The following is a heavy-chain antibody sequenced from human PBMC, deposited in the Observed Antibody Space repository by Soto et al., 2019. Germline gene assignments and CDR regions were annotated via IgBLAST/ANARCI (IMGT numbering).Heavy chain of an antibody. CDR2: ISSSSSHV. CDR1: GLRFSGYS. CDR3: VTAKWRVGGNDD. J-gene: IGHJ4*02. Sequence: EVQLVESGGGLVRPGGSLRLSCITSGLRFSGYSMNWVRQAPGRGLEWVSAISSSSSHVFYTDSAKGRFTISRDNDKNRLHGQMNRLGVEDTAICYCVTAKWRVGGNDDWGQGTLVIVSS. D-gene: IGHD6-19*01. V-gene: IGHV3-21*01.